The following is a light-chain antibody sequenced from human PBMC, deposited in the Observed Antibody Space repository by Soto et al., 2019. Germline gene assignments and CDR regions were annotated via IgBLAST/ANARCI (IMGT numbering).Light chain of an antibody. CDR1: SSDVGGYNY. CDR2: EVS. V-gene: IGLV2-8*01. CDR3: NSYAGSNNLAI. J-gene: IGLJ1*01. Sequence: QSALTQPRSASGSPGQSVTISCAGTSSDVGGYNYVSWYQQHPGKAPKLLIYEVSKRPSGVPDRFSGSKSGNTASLTVSGLQADDEADYYCNSYAGSNNLAIFGTGTKATVL.